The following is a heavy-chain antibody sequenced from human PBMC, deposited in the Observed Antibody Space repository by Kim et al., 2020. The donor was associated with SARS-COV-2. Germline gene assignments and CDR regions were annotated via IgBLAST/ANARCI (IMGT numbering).Heavy chain of an antibody. J-gene: IGHJ4*02. CDR2: INWNIDNM. Sequence: GGSLRLSCAASGFTFGDYAMHWVRQAPGKGLEWVSGINWNIDNMVYADSVKGRFTISRDNAKNSLSLQMNSLRLEDTALYYCAKDYRIVVVTAGFHYWGQGSLVTVSS. CDR3: AKDYRIVVVTAGFHY. CDR1: GFTFGDYA. V-gene: IGHV3-9*01. D-gene: IGHD2-21*02.